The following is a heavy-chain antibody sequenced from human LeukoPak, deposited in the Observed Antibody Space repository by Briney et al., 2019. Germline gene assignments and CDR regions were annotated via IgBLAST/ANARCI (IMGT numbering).Heavy chain of an antibody. Sequence: GGSLRLSCAASGFTFSSYGMHWVRQAPGKGLVWVAFIRYDGSNKYYADSVKGRLTISRDNSKNTLYLQMNSLRAEDTAVYYCAKAPPYYDSSGYYLHFDYWGQGTLVTVSS. D-gene: IGHD3-22*01. CDR3: AKAPPYYDSSGYYLHFDY. CDR1: GFTFSSYG. CDR2: IRYDGSNK. J-gene: IGHJ4*02. V-gene: IGHV3-30*02.